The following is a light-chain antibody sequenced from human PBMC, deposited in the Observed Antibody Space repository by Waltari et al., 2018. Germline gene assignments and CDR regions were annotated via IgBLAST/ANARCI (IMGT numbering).Light chain of an antibody. Sequence: PGQTASITCSGDKLGDKYACWYQQKPGQSPVLVIYQDSKRPSGIPERFSGSNSGNTATLTISGTQAMDEADYYCQAWDSSTVVFGGGTKLTVL. CDR1: KLGDKY. V-gene: IGLV3-1*01. CDR2: QDS. J-gene: IGLJ2*01. CDR3: QAWDSSTVV.